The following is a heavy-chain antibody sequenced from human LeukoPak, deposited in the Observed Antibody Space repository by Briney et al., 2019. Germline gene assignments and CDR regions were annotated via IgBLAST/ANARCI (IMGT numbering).Heavy chain of an antibody. V-gene: IGHV1-8*01. CDR3: ARGGYYDSSGYGKMPLS. D-gene: IGHD3-22*01. J-gene: IGHJ4*02. CDR2: MNPNSGNT. CDR1: VYTFTSYD. Sequence: ASVKVSCKASVYTFTSYDINWVRQATGQGLEWMGWMNPNSGNTGYAQKFQGRVTMTRNTSISTAYMELSSLRCEDTAVYYCARGGYYDSSGYGKMPLSWGQGTLVTVSS.